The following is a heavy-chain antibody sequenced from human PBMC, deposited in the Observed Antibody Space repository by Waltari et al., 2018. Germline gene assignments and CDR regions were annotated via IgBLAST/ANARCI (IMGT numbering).Heavy chain of an antibody. J-gene: IGHJ4*02. CDR1: GFTFSSYA. Sequence: SCAASGFTFSSYAIHWVRQAPGKGLEWVSAIYSDDSTHYADSVKGRFLISRDNSKKTVYLEINGLRGEDTAIYYCAKSAGGFYDYWGQGTLVTVSS. V-gene: IGHV3-23*03. CDR2: IYSDDST. CDR3: AKSAGGFYDY. D-gene: IGHD3-3*01.